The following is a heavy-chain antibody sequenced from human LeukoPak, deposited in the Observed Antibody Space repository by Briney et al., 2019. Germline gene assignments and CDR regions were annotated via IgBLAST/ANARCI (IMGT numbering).Heavy chain of an antibody. CDR1: GFTFSSYA. V-gene: IGHV3-23*01. D-gene: IGHD3-22*01. CDR3: AGARDSSGYYRDY. Sequence: GGSLRLSCAASGFTFSSYAMTWVRQAPGKGLEWVAAISGSGGSTYYADSVKGRFTISRDNSKNTLYLQMNSLRAEDTAVYYCAGARDSSGYYRDYWGQGTLVTVSS. J-gene: IGHJ4*02. CDR2: ISGSGGST.